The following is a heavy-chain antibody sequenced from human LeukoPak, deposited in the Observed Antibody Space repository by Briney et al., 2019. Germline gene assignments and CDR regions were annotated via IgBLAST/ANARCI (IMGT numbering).Heavy chain of an antibody. CDR3: ARRSVYTLGDASDV. CDR2: IRSKAYGGTT. V-gene: IGHV3-49*04. Sequence: PGGSLRLSCTASGFTFGDYAMSWVRQAPGKGLEWVGFIRSKAYGGTTEYAASVKGGFTISRDDSKSIAYLQMNSLTTEDTAVYYCARRSVYTLGDASDVWGQGTMVTVSS. J-gene: IGHJ3*01. D-gene: IGHD5-18*01. CDR1: GFTFGDYA.